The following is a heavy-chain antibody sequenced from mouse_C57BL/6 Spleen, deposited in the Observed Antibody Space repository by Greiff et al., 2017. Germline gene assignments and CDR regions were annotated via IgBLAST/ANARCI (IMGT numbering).Heavy chain of an antibody. Sequence: EVHLVESGEGLVKPGGSLKLSCAASGFTFSSYAMSWVRQTPEKRLEWVAYISSGGDDIYYADTVKGRFTISRDNARNTLYLQMRSLKSEDTAMYYCTRAEYYGSNPWYFDVGGTGTTVTVSS. CDR1: GFTFSSYA. J-gene: IGHJ1*03. D-gene: IGHD1-1*01. CDR3: TRAEYYGSNPWYFDV. CDR2: ISSGGDDI. V-gene: IGHV5-9-1*02.